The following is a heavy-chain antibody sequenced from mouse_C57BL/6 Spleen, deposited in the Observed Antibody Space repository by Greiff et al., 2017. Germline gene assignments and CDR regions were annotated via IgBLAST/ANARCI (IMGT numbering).Heavy chain of an antibody. J-gene: IGHJ3*01. D-gene: IGHD2-3*01. V-gene: IGHV1-82*01. Sequence: QVQLKQSGPELVKPGASVKISCKASGYAFSSSWMNWVKQRPGKGLEWIGRIYPGDGDTNYNGKFKGKATLTADKSSSTAYMQLSSLTSEDSAVYFCAREDYDGYSSFAYWGQGTLVTVSA. CDR3: AREDYDGYSSFAY. CDR2: IYPGDGDT. CDR1: GYAFSSSW.